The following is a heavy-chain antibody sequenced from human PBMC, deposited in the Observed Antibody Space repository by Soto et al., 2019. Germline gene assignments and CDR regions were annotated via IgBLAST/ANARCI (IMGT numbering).Heavy chain of an antibody. Sequence: ASVKGSCKASANTLTSNAIHWVRQAPGQRLECMGWINAGNGNAKYSQKFQGRVTITRDTFASTGYMEVSRLRSEDTAMYYCASGIDYGELDYWGQGTLVTVS. D-gene: IGHD4-17*01. CDR3: ASGIDYGELDY. V-gene: IGHV1-3*01. CDR2: INAGNGNA. J-gene: IGHJ4*02. CDR1: ANTLTSNA.